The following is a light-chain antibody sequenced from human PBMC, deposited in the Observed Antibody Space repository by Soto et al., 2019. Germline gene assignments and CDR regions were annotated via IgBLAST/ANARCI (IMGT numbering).Light chain of an antibody. CDR2: DAS. CDR1: QSISSG. Sequence: QMTQSPSTPSPSVGDRVTNTFLVIQSISSGLAWYQLKPWKALELLIYDASSVQSGVSSRFSGSGSGTELTLTIRSLQPMDFATYYCEQYNSYSWTFGQGPKVDI. V-gene: IGKV1-5*01. J-gene: IGKJ1*01. CDR3: EQYNSYSWT.